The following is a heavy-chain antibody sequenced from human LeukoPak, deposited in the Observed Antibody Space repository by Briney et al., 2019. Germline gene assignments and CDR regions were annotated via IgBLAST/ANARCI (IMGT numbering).Heavy chain of an antibody. CDR3: ARDPLRFLEWLPPSFDY. CDR2: ISYDGSNK. Sequence: GGSLRLSCAASGFTFSSYAMHWVRQAPGKGLEWVAVISYDGSNKYYADSVKGRFTISRDNSKNTLYLQMNSLRAEDTAVYYCARDPLRFLEWLPPSFDYWGQGTLVTVSS. V-gene: IGHV3-30-3*01. D-gene: IGHD3-3*01. CDR1: GFTFSSYA. J-gene: IGHJ4*02.